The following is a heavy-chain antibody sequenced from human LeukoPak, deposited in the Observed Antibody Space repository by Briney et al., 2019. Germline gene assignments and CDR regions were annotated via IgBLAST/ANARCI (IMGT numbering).Heavy chain of an antibody. CDR1: GFTFSSYA. Sequence: GGSLRLSCAASGFTFSSYAMSWVRQAPGKGLEWVSAISGSGGSTYYADSVKGRFTISRDNSKNTLYLQMNSLRAEDTAVYYCAKDDLDYGDYEVNWFDPWGQGTLVTVSS. V-gene: IGHV3-23*01. CDR2: ISGSGGST. CDR3: AKDDLDYGDYEVNWFDP. J-gene: IGHJ5*02. D-gene: IGHD4-17*01.